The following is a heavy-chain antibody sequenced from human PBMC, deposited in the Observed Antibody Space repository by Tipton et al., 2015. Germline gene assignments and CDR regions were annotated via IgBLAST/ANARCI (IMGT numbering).Heavy chain of an antibody. J-gene: IGHJ4*02. Sequence: LRLSCTVSGGSVSSGSYYWSWIRQPPGKGLEWIGYISYTETSHYNASLKSRVSISIDTSKNQFSLRVRSVTAADTAVYYCACQDYDILTRDYQTVDYWGQGTLVTVSS. D-gene: IGHD3-9*01. CDR1: GGSVSSGSYY. CDR2: ISYTETS. V-gene: IGHV4-61*01. CDR3: ACQDYDILTRDYQTVDY.